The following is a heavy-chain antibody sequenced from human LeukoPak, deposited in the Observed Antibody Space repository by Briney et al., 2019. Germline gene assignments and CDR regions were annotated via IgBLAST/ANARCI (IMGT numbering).Heavy chain of an antibody. CDR2: ISSSSSYT. V-gene: IGHV3-11*06. Sequence: GGSLRLSCAASGFTFSDYNMSWIRQAPGKGLEWVSYISSSSSYTNYADSVKGRFTISRDNAKNSLYLQMNSLRAEDTAVYYCARDRDYYGSGAADAFDIWGQGTMVTVSS. CDR3: ARDRDYYGSGAADAFDI. CDR1: GFTFSDYN. J-gene: IGHJ3*02. D-gene: IGHD3-10*01.